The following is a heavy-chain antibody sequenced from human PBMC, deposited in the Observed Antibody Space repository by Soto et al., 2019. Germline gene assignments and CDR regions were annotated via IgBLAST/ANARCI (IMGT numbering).Heavy chain of an antibody. CDR3: ARDQGDGDYWYYFDY. CDR1: GGTFSSYA. CDR2: IIPIFGTA. D-gene: IGHD4-17*01. J-gene: IGHJ4*02. V-gene: IGHV1-69*13. Sequence: SVKVSCKASGGTFSSYAISWLRQSPGQGLEWMGGIIPIFGTANYAQKFQGRVTITADESTSTAYMELSSLRSEDTAVYYCARDQGDGDYWYYFDYWGQGTLVTVSS.